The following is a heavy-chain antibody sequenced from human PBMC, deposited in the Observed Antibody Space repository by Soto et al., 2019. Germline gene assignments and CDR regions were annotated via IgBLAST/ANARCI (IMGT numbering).Heavy chain of an antibody. V-gene: IGHV5-51*01. Sequence: GESLKISCRTSGYRFTSYWIAWVRQMPGKGLEWMGIIFPSDSDTRYSPSFQGQVTISADRSTSTVFLQWASLKASDTAVYFCARKDKSGYFNWFDRRGQGPLVTIST. CDR2: IFPSDSDT. D-gene: IGHD3-22*01. CDR3: ARKDKSGYFNWFDR. CDR1: GYRFTSYW. J-gene: IGHJ5*02.